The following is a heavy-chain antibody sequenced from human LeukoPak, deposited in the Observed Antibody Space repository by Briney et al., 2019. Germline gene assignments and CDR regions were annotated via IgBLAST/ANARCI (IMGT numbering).Heavy chain of an antibody. Sequence: GFLRLSCAASGFTFSSYSMNWVRQAPGKGLEWVSSISSSSSYIYYADSVKGRFTISRDNAKNSLYLQMNSLRAEDTAVYYCARAPPYYDFSLDYWGQGTLVTVSS. V-gene: IGHV3-21*01. D-gene: IGHD3-3*01. CDR2: ISSSSSYI. J-gene: IGHJ4*02. CDR3: ARAPPYYDFSLDY. CDR1: GFTFSSYS.